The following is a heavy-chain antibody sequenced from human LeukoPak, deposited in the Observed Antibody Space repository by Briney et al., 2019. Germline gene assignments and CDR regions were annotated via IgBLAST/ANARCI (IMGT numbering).Heavy chain of an antibody. D-gene: IGHD3-22*01. V-gene: IGHV4-38-2*02. CDR3: ARESYYYDSSGYPNWFDP. J-gene: IGHJ5*02. CDR2: IYHSGST. CDR1: GYSISSGYY. Sequence: SGTLSLTCAVSGYSISSGYYWGWIRQPPGKGLEWIGSIYHSGSTYYNPSLKSRVTISVDTSKNQFSLKLSSVTAADTAVYYCARESYYYDSSGYPNWFDPRGQGTLVTVSS.